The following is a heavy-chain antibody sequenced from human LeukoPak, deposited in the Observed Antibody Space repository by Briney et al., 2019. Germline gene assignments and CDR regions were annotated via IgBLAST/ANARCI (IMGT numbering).Heavy chain of an antibody. D-gene: IGHD6-13*01. CDR3: ARDGEVLSSSWFWFDP. CDR2: IYHSGST. CDR1: GYSTSSGYY. Sequence: PSETLSLTCTVSGYSTSSGYYWVWIRQPPGKGLEWIGNIYHSGSTYYNPSLKSRVTISVDTSKNQFSLRVRSVTAADTAVYYCARDGEVLSSSWFWFDPWGQGTLVTVSS. J-gene: IGHJ5*02. V-gene: IGHV4-38-2*02.